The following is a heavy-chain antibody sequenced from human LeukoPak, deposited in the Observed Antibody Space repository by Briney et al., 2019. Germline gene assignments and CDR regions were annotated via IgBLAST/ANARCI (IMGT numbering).Heavy chain of an antibody. J-gene: IGHJ6*02. Sequence: ASVTVSFMASGYTFTSYAMHWVRQAPGQRLEWMGWINAGNGNTKYSQKFQGRVTITRDTSASTGYMELSSMRSEDTAVYYCARSLTYCSGGSCYYYYYGMDVWGQGTTVTVSS. CDR1: GYTFTSYA. D-gene: IGHD2-15*01. CDR3: ARSLTYCSGGSCYYYYYGMDV. CDR2: INAGNGNT. V-gene: IGHV1-3*01.